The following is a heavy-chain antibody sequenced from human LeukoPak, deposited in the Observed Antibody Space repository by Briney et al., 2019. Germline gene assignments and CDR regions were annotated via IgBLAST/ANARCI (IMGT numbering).Heavy chain of an antibody. V-gene: IGHV3-7*01. J-gene: IGHJ4*02. CDR3: ASLNYGDLYYFDY. Sequence: PGGSLRLSCAASGFTFSSYWMSWVRQAPGKGLEWVANIKQDGSEKYYVDSVKGRFTISRDNAKNSLYLQMNSLRAEDTAVYYCASLNYGDLYYFDYWGQGTLVTVSS. CDR1: GFTFSSYW. CDR2: IKQDGSEK. D-gene: IGHD4-17*01.